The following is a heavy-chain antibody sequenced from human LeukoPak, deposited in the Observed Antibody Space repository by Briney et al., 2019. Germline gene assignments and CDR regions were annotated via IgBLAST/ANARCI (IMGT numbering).Heavy chain of an antibody. CDR3: ARGGMRGAARLLFVY. CDR2: ISGSGGST. J-gene: IGHJ4*02. V-gene: IGHV3-23*01. CDR1: GFTFSSYA. Sequence: GGSLRLSCVASGFTFSSYAMSWVRQAPGKGLEWVSAISGSGGSTYYADSVKGRFTISRDNSNNTLYLQMNSLRAEDTAVYYCARGGMRGAARLLFVYWGQGTLVTVSS. D-gene: IGHD6-6*01.